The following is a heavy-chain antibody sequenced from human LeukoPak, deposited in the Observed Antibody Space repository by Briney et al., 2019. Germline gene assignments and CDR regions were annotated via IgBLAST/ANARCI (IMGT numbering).Heavy chain of an antibody. Sequence: PSETLSLTCTVSGGSISSYYWSWIRRPPGKGLEWIGYIYYSGSTNYNPSLKSRVTISVDTSKNQFSLKLSSVTAADTAVYYCARYDDYYFDYWGQGTLVTVSS. CDR3: ARYDDYYFDY. J-gene: IGHJ4*02. D-gene: IGHD3-22*01. CDR2: IYYSGST. CDR1: GGSISSYY. V-gene: IGHV4-59*01.